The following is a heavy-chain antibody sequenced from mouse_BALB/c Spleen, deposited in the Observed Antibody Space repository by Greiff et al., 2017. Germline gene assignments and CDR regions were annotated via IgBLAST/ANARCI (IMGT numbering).Heavy chain of an antibody. Sequence: QVQLQQSGAELVRPGASVTLSCKASGYTFTDYEMHWVKQTPVHGLEWIGAIDPETGGTAYNQKFKGKATLTADKSSSTAYMELRSLTSEDSAVYYCTRMITFADWGQGTLVTVSA. CDR2: IDPETGGT. D-gene: IGHD2-4*01. V-gene: IGHV1-15*01. J-gene: IGHJ3*01. CDR1: GYTFTDYE. CDR3: TRMITFAD.